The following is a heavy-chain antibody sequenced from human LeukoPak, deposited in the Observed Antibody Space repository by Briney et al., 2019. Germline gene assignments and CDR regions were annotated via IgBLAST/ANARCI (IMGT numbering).Heavy chain of an antibody. Sequence: SVSVSCKASGGTFSSYGISWVRQAPGQGLEWMGRIIPFLGVANYAQTLQDRVTITAHKSTSTSYLELSSLRSEDTAVYYCARGPPRAYWERTVTTGGLEYFQHWGQGTLVTVSS. V-gene: IGHV1-69*10. J-gene: IGHJ1*01. CDR2: IIPFLGVA. D-gene: IGHD4-17*01. CDR3: ARGPPRAYWERTVTTGGLEYFQH. CDR1: GGTFSSYG.